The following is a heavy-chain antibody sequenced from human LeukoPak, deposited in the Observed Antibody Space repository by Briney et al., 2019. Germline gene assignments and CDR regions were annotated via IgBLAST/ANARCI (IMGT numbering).Heavy chain of an antibody. CDR3: ARDQGVPAAMRACWFDP. CDR1: GGTFSSYA. V-gene: IGHV1-69*06. J-gene: IGHJ5*02. CDR2: IIPIFGTA. Sequence: SVKVSCKASGGTFSSYAISWVRQAPGQGLEWMGGIIPIFGTANYAQKFQGRVTITADKSTSTGYMELSSLRSEDTAVYYCARDQGVPAAMRACWFDPWGQGTLVTVSS. D-gene: IGHD2-2*01.